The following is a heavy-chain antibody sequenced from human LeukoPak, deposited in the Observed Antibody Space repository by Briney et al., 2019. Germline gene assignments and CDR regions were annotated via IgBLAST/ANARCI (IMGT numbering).Heavy chain of an antibody. V-gene: IGHV3-21*01. D-gene: IGHD5-24*01. CDR2: INSYSSDI. CDR3: ARVEYRDGYNSDY. CDR1: GFTFSSYS. J-gene: IGHJ4*02. Sequence: TGGSLRLSCAASGFTFSSYSMTWVRQAPGKGLDWVSSINSYSSDIYYADSVKGRSTISRDNAKNSLYLQMNSLRAEDTAVYYCARVEYRDGYNSDYWGQGTLVTVSS.